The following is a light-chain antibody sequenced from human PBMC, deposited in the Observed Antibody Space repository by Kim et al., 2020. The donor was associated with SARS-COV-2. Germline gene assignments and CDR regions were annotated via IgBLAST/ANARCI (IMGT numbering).Light chain of an antibody. CDR3: CSYAGSYTWV. CDR1: SSDVGGYNY. CDR2: EVS. J-gene: IGLJ3*02. V-gene: IGLV2-11*01. Sequence: GQSVNISCTGTSSDVGGYNYVSWYQQHPGKAPKLMIYEVSKRPSGVPDRFSGSKSGNTASLTISGLQAEDEADYYCCSYAGSYTWVFGGGTKLTVL.